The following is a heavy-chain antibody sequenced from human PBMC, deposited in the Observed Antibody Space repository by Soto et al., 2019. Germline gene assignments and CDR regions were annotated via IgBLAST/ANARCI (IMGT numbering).Heavy chain of an antibody. V-gene: IGHV3-33*01. Sequence: GGSLRLSCAASGFTFSSYGMHWVRQAPGKGLEWVAVIWYDGSNKYYADSVKGRFTISRDNSKNTLYLQMNSLRAEDTAVYYCARDGQFYCSGGSCYGSLLYYYYMDVWGKGTTVTVSS. CDR2: IWYDGSNK. D-gene: IGHD2-15*01. CDR3: ARDGQFYCSGGSCYGSLLYYYYMDV. J-gene: IGHJ6*03. CDR1: GFTFSSYG.